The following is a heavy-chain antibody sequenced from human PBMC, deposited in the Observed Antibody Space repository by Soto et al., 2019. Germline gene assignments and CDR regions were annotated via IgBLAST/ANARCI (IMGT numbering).Heavy chain of an antibody. CDR1: GGSISSSNW. V-gene: IGHV4-4*02. J-gene: IGHJ4*02. CDR2: IYHSGST. D-gene: IGHD3-3*01. Sequence: SETLSLTCAVSGGSISSSNWWSWVRQPPGKGLEWIGEIYHSGSTNYNPSLKSRVTISVDKSKNQFSLKLSSVTAADTGVYYCARHSYDFWSGFDYWGQGTLVTVSS. CDR3: ARHSYDFWSGFDY.